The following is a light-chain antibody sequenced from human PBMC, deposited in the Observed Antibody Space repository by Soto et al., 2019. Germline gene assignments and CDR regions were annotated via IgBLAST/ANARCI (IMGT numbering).Light chain of an antibody. CDR1: QGISRY. J-gene: IGKJ4*01. Sequence: IQLTQSPSSLSAYVGDSFTITCRASQGISRYLSWYQQKPGRAPKLLISAASTLQSGVPARFSGSGSGTDFTLSITSLQPEDFATYYCQQLNTYPVTFGGGTKVDI. CDR2: AAS. CDR3: QQLNTYPVT. V-gene: IGKV1-9*01.